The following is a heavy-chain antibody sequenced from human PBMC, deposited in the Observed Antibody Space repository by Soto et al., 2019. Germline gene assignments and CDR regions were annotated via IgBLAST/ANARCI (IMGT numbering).Heavy chain of an antibody. J-gene: IGHJ6*02. Sequence: QVQLVESGGGVVQPGRSLRLSCAASGFTFSSYGMHWVRQAPGKGLEWVAVISYDGSNKYYADSVKGRFTISRDNSKNTLYRQMSSVREEDTAVYYCAKDHGLYGMDVWGQGTTVTVSS. D-gene: IGHD3-10*01. CDR2: ISYDGSNK. V-gene: IGHV3-30*18. CDR1: GFTFSSYG. CDR3: AKDHGLYGMDV.